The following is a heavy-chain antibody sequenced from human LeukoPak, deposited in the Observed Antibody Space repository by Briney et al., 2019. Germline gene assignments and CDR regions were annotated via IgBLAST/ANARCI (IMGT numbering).Heavy chain of an antibody. CDR1: GFTFSSYE. V-gene: IGHV3-48*03. CDR3: ASGYDLPY. D-gene: IGHD5-12*01. CDR2: ISRSGRNI. J-gene: IGHJ4*02. Sequence: GGSLRLSCAASGFTFSSYEMNWVRQAPGKGLEWVSYISRSGRNIYYADCVKGRFTISRDNAKNSLYLQMNSLRAEDTAVYYCASGYDLPYWGQGTLVTVSS.